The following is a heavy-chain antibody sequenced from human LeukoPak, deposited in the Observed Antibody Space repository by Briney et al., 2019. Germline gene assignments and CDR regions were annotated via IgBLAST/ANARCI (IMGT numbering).Heavy chain of an antibody. CDR2: ISGSGGST. Sequence: GGSLRLSCAASGLTFSSYAMSWVRQAPGKGLEWVSAISGSGGSTYYADSVKGRFTISRDNSKDTLYLQMNSLRAEDTAVYYCAKDPYYYDSSALEVAFDIWGQGTMVTVSS. CDR1: GLTFSSYA. J-gene: IGHJ3*02. V-gene: IGHV3-23*01. D-gene: IGHD3-22*01. CDR3: AKDPYYYDSSALEVAFDI.